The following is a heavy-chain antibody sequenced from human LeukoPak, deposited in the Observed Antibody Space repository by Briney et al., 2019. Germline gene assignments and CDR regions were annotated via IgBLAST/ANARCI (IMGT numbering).Heavy chain of an antibody. J-gene: IGHJ3*02. Sequence: SETLSLTCTVSGGSISSYSWSWIRQPPGKGLEWIGSIYYSGSTNYNPSLKSRVTMSVDTSKNQFSLKLSSVTAADTAVYYCARHGGESIVAMILHAFDIWGQGTMVTVPS. CDR3: ARHGGESIVAMILHAFDI. CDR1: GGSISSYS. CDR2: IYYSGST. D-gene: IGHD5-12*01. V-gene: IGHV4-59*08.